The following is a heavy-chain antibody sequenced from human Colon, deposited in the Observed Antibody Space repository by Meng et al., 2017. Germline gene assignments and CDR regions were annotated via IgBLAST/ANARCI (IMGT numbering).Heavy chain of an antibody. CDR2: IYTSGHT. CDR1: GASVSSGDNY. V-gene: IGHV4-61*02. J-gene: IGHJ4*02. D-gene: IGHD3-22*01. Sequence: SETLSLTCTVSGASVSSGDNYWSWVRQPAGKGLEWIGRIYTSGHTNYNPSLKRRITISLETSKKQFYLKMSTVNAADADIYFCARGGAEYYDRGGYEFDHWGRGTLVTVSS. CDR3: ARGGAEYYDRGGYEFDH.